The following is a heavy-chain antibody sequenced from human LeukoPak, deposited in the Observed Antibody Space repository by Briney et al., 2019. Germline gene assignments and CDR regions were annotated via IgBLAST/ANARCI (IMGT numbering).Heavy chain of an antibody. CDR3: ARGQVLLWFGELDY. D-gene: IGHD3-10*01. J-gene: IGHJ6*02. Sequence: VASVKVSCKASGYTFTSYGISWVRQAPGQGHEWMGWISAYNGNTNYAQKLQGRVTMTTDASTSTAYMELRSLRSDDTAVYYCARGQVLLWFGELDYWGQGTTVTVSS. CDR1: GYTFTSYG. V-gene: IGHV1-18*01. CDR2: ISAYNGNT.